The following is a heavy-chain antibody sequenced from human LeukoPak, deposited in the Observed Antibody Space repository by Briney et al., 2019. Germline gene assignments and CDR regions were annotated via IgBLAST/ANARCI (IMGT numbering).Heavy chain of an antibody. D-gene: IGHD5-18*01. J-gene: IGHJ5*02. V-gene: IGHV3-53*01. Sequence: HSGGSLRLSCAASGFTVRSNYMTWVRQAPGKGLEWVSVMYSGDSTYYDDSVKGRFTISRDNSKNTLDLQMNSLRDEDTGVYYCARADGYSSWFVHWGQGTLVTVSP. CDR3: ARADGYSSWFVH. CDR1: GFTVRSNY. CDR2: MYSGDST.